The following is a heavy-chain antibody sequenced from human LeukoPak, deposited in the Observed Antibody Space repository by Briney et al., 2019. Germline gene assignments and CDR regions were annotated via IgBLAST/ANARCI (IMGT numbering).Heavy chain of an antibody. V-gene: IGHV5-51*01. CDR2: INPADSDT. J-gene: IGHJ3*02. Sequence: GESLKISCKGSGYIFTHYWIGWVRQMPGKGLEWMGIINPADSDTRYSPSFQGQVLISAVKSISTAYLHWGSLKASDTAMYFCARRRSSTSDAVDIWGQGTMVTVS. CDR3: ARRRSSTSDAVDI. CDR1: GYIFTHYW.